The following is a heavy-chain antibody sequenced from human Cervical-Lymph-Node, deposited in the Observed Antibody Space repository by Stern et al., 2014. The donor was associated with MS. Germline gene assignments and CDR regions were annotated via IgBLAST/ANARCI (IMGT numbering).Heavy chain of an antibody. V-gene: IGHV3-30*03. D-gene: IGHD3-10*01. J-gene: IGHJ4*02. Sequence: QVQLVQSGGGVVQPGTSLRLSCATSGFTFSRYAMHWVRQAPGQGLQWLAVISYDEKNENYADSVRGRFTISRDSSKKMLYLQMDSLTIDDTAVYYCVPGSGAFDYWGQGTLVIVSS. CDR1: GFTFSRYA. CDR2: ISYDEKNE. CDR3: VPGSGAFDY.